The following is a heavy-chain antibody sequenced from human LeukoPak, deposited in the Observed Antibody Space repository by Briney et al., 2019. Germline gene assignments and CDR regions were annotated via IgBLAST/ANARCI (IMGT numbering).Heavy chain of an antibody. Sequence: GGSLRLSCAASGFTFSDYYMSWIRQAPGKGLEWVSYISSSGSTIYYADSVKGRFTISRDNAKNSLYLQMNSLRAEDTAVYYCATHVDIVGATTYFDYWGQGTLVTVSS. CDR3: ATHVDIVGATTYFDY. J-gene: IGHJ4*02. CDR1: GFTFSDYY. V-gene: IGHV3-11*04. CDR2: ISSSGSTI. D-gene: IGHD1-26*01.